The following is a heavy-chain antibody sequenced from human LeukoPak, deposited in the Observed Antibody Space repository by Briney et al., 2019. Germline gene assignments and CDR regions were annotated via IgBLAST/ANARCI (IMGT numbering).Heavy chain of an antibody. CDR1: GGTFSSYA. V-gene: IGHV1-69*13. CDR2: IIPIFGTA. CDR3: ARERYSSGWDREYYFDY. J-gene: IGHJ4*02. Sequence: GASVKVSCKASGGTFSSYAISWVRQAPGQGLEWMGGIIPIFGTANYAQKFQGRDTITADESTSTAYMELSSLRSEDTAVYYCARERYSSGWDREYYFDYWGQGTLVTVSS. D-gene: IGHD6-19*01.